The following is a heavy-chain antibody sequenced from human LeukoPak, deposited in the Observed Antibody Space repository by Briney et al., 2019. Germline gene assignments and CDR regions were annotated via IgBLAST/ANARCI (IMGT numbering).Heavy chain of an antibody. CDR3: ASTQTITMIVVVIPGAFDI. CDR1: GGSISSSNW. D-gene: IGHD3-22*01. Sequence: PSGTLSLTCAVSGGSISSSNWWSWARQPPGKGLEWIGEIYHSGSTNYNPSLKSRVTISVDTSKNQFSLKLSSVTAADTAVYYCASTQTITMIVVVIPGAFDIWGQGTMVTVSS. V-gene: IGHV4-4*02. CDR2: IYHSGST. J-gene: IGHJ3*02.